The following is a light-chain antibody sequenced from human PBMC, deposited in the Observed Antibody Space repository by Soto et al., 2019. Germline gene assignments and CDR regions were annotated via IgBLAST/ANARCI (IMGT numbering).Light chain of an antibody. J-gene: IGKJ3*01. CDR1: QCIGNY. CDR2: DAS. V-gene: IGKV1-27*01. Sequence: DIQMTQSPSSLSASVGDRVTITCRASQCIGNYLAWYQQKPGKVPRRLIYDASTLQAGVPSRFSGSGSGTEFTLPISSLQPEDVSTYYCQQYNSAPRYTFGPGTKVDIK. CDR3: QQYNSAPRYT.